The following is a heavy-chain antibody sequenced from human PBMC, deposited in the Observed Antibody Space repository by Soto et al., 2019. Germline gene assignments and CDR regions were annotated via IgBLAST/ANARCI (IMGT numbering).Heavy chain of an antibody. J-gene: IGHJ4*01. V-gene: IGHV1-18*01. Sequence: SVKVSCKAAGGTFSSYASSWVRQAPGQGLEWMGWISANIGTTNYAQKFQARVTMTTDTSTSTAYMELRSLRSDDTAVYYCARDCRGHCYAEYFFDYWGQGTLVTVSS. CDR2: ISANIGTT. CDR1: GGTFSSYA. D-gene: IGHD2-21*02. CDR3: ARDCRGHCYAEYFFDY.